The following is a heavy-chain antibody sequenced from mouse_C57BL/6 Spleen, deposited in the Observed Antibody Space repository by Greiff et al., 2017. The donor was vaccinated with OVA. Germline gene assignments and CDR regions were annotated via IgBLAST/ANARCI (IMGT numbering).Heavy chain of an antibody. Sequence: VQLQQSGAELVRPGASVKLSCTASGFNIKDDYMHWVKQRPEQGLEWIGWIDPENGDTEYASKFQGKATITADTSSNTAYLQLSSLTSEDTAVYYCTRAAQVTGIPYWGQGTLVTVSA. V-gene: IGHV14-4*01. D-gene: IGHD3-2*02. CDR1: GFNIKDDY. J-gene: IGHJ3*01. CDR2: IDPENGDT. CDR3: TRAAQVTGIPY.